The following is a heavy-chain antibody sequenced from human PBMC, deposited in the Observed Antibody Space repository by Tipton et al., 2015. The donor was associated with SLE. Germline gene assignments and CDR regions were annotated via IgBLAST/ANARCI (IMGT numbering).Heavy chain of an antibody. J-gene: IGHJ6*02. Sequence: TLSLTCTVSGGSISSGDYYWGWIRQPPGKGLEWIGSIYYSGNTYYNPSLKSRVTISVDTSKNQFSLKLRFVTAADTAVYYCARVGPGITGRGDVWGQGTTVTVSS. V-gene: IGHV4-39*07. D-gene: IGHD1-20*01. CDR3: ARVGPGITGRGDV. CDR2: IYYSGNT. CDR1: GGSISSGDYY.